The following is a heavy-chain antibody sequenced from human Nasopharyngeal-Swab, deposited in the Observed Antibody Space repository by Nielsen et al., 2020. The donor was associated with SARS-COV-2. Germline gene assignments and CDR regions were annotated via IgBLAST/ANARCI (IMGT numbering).Heavy chain of an antibody. CDR2: ISGTSTYI. D-gene: IGHD6-13*01. CDR1: GFTFSTYS. CDR3: ARDLVSSWRAIGNWYFDL. V-gene: IGHV3-21*01. Sequence: GESLKISCTASGFTFSTYSMNWVRQAPGKGLEWVSSISGTSTYIYYADSVKGRFTVSRDNARNSLYLQMNSLRGDDTAVYYCARDLVSSWRAIGNWYFDLWGRGTLVTVSS. J-gene: IGHJ2*01.